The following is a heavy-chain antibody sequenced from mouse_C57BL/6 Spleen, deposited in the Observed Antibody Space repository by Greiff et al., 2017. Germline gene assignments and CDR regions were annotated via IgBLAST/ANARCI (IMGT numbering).Heavy chain of an antibody. J-gene: IGHJ2*01. V-gene: IGHV14-4*01. CDR1: GFNIKDDY. CDR3: TTYGKRDFDY. Sequence: DVQLQESGAELVRPGASVKLSCTASGFNIKDDYMHWVKQRPEQGLEWIGWIDPENGDTEYASKFQGKATITADTSSNTAYLQLSSLTSEDTAVYYCTTYGKRDFDYWGQGTTLTVSS. CDR2: IDPENGDT. D-gene: IGHD1-1*01.